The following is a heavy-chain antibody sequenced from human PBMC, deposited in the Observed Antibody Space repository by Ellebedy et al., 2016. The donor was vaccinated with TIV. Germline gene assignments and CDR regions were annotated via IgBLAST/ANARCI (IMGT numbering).Heavy chain of an antibody. Sequence: SETLSLTCTVSGASISSYYWNWIRQPPGKGLEWIAYIYYSGSTNYNPSLKSRVTISVATSKDQFSLKLSSVTAADTAVYYCARPDPNTPMVSDGMDVWGQGTTVTVSS. CDR3: ARPDPNTPMVSDGMDV. D-gene: IGHD5-18*01. V-gene: IGHV4-59*01. CDR2: IYYSGST. J-gene: IGHJ6*02. CDR1: GASISSYY.